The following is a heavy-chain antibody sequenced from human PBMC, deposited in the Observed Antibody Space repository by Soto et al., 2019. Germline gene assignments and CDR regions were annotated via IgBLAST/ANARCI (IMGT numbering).Heavy chain of an antibody. CDR3: ARVRGYSYGY. J-gene: IGHJ4*02. CDR2: INHSGST. Sequence: ASETLSLTCAVYGGSFSGYYWSWIRQPPGKGLEWIGEINHSGSTNYNPSLKSRVTISVDTSKNQFSLKLSSVTAADTAVYYCARVRGYSYGYWGQGTLVTVSS. V-gene: IGHV4-34*01. CDR1: GGSFSGYY. D-gene: IGHD5-18*01.